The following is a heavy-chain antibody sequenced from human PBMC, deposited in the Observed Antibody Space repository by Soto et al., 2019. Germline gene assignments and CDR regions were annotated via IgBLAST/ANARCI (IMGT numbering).Heavy chain of an antibody. CDR2: ISAYNGNT. D-gene: IGHD6-19*01. V-gene: IGHV1-18*01. CDR3: ARGLGPRSGWCDC. Sequence: APVKVSCKAFGGTFSSYTISWVRQAPGQGLEWMGWISAYNGNTNYAQKLQGRVTMTTDTSTSTAYMELRSLRSDATAVYYCARGLGPRSGWCDCWGQGTRVTVSS. CDR1: GGTFSSYT. J-gene: IGHJ4*02.